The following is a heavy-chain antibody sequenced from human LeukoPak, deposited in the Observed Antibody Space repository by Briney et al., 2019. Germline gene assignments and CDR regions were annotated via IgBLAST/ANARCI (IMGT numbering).Heavy chain of an antibody. D-gene: IGHD6-6*01. Sequence: GGSLRLSCAASGFTFSSYAMSWVRQPPGKGLEWVSAISGSGGSTYYADSVKGRFTISRDNSKNTLYLQMNSLRAEDTALYYCARCLHGAEYSSSPFDCWGQGTLVTVSS. CDR3: ARCLHGAEYSSSPFDC. V-gene: IGHV3-23*01. CDR1: GFTFSSYA. CDR2: ISGSGGST. J-gene: IGHJ4*02.